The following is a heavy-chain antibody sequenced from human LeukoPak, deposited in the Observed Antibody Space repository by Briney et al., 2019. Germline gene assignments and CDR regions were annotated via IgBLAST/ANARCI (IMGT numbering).Heavy chain of an antibody. CDR1: GGSFSGYY. D-gene: IGHD2-15*01. J-gene: IGHJ3*02. CDR2: INHSGST. V-gene: IGHV4-34*01. CDR3: ANRKEDRIVVVVAATSGAFDI. Sequence: SETLSLTCAVYGGSFSGYYWSWIRQPPGKGLEWIGEINHSGSTNYNPPLKSRVTISVDTSKNQFSLKLSSVTAAETAVYYCANRKEDRIVVVVAATSGAFDIWGQGTMVTVSS.